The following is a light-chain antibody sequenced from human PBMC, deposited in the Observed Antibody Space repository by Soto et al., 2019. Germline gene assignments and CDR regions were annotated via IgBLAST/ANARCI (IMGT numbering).Light chain of an antibody. Sequence: EIVMTQSPATLSVSPGERATLSCRASQSVSSNLAWYQKKPGQAPRLLFYGASTRATGIPARFSGSGSGTEFTLTISSLQSEDFAVYYCQQYNNWPRTFGQGTKVEIK. CDR2: GAS. J-gene: IGKJ1*01. CDR1: QSVSSN. V-gene: IGKV3-15*01. CDR3: QQYNNWPRT.